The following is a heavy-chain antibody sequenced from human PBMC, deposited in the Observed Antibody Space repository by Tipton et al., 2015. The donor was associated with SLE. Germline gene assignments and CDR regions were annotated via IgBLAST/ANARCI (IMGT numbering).Heavy chain of an antibody. D-gene: IGHD4-17*01. Sequence: SLRLSCSASGFSFRNSAMSWVRQAPGKGLECVSMLGYSGNTYYADSVKGRFTISGDISRTTVYLQMNSPRAEDTAIYYCAKGGTTVTPWGPWGQGTLVTVSS. CDR1: GFSFRNSA. J-gene: IGHJ5*02. CDR2: MLGYSGNT. V-gene: IGHV3-23*01. CDR3: AKGGTTVTPWGP.